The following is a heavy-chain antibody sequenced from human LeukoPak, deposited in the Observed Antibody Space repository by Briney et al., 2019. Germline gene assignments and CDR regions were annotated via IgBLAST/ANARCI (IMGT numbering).Heavy chain of an antibody. CDR3: AIEGQFPQNR. CDR2: IRGSGDST. J-gene: IGHJ5*02. Sequence: GGSLRLSCAASGFSFSSYAMSWVRQAPGKGLEWVSAIRGSGDSTYYADSVRGRFTISRDNSKNTLFLQMNSLRAEDTAVYYCAIEGQFPQNRWGQGTLVTVSS. V-gene: IGHV3-23*01. CDR1: GFSFSSYA. D-gene: IGHD5-24*01.